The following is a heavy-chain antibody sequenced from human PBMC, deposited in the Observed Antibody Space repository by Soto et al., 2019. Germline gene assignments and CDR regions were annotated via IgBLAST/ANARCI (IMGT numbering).Heavy chain of an antibody. CDR2: ISYDGSNK. CDR3: AIDGDIRYYYDSSGGYFDY. CDR1: GFTFSSYA. V-gene: IGHV3-30-3*01. Sequence: GGSLRLSCAASGFTFSSYAMHWVRQAPGKGLEWVAVISYDGSNKYYADSVKGRFTISRDNSKNTLYLQMNSLRAEDTAVYYCAIDGDIRYYYDSSGGYFDYWGQGTLVTVSS. J-gene: IGHJ4*02. D-gene: IGHD3-22*01.